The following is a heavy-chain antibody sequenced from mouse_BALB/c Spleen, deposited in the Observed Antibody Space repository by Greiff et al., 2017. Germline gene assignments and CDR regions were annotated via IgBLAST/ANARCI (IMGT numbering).Heavy chain of an antibody. J-gene: IGHJ2*01. Sequence: QVQLQQSGAELVKPGASVKLSCKASGYTFTSYDIHWVRQRPEQGLEWIGWIFPGDGSTKYNEKFKGKATLTTDKSSSTAYMQLSRLTSEDSAVYFCALMITTPYYFDYWGQGTTLTVSS. CDR3: ALMITTPYYFDY. CDR2: IFPGDGST. D-gene: IGHD2-4*01. CDR1: GYTFTSYD. V-gene: IGHV1S56*01.